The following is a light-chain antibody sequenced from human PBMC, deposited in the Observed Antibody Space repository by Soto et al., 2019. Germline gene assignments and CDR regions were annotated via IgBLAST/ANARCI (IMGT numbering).Light chain of an antibody. CDR1: SSDVGGYNY. V-gene: IGLV2-8*01. CDR2: EVS. Sequence: QSVLTQPPSAAGSPGQSVTISCTGTSSDVGGYNYVPWYQHHPGKAPKLIIFEVSKRPSGVPDRFSGSKSGNTASLTVSGLQAEDEADYYCSSYAGNNIHYVFGAGTKVTVL. CDR3: SSYAGNNIHYV. J-gene: IGLJ1*01.